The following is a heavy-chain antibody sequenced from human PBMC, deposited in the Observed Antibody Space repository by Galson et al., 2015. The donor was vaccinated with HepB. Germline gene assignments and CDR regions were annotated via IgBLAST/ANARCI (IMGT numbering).Heavy chain of an antibody. CDR2: ISYDGSNK. D-gene: IGHD3-9*01. J-gene: IGHJ4*02. Sequence: SLRLSCATSGFTFSSYGMHWVRQAPGKGLEWVAVISYDGSNKYYADSVKGRFTISRDNPKNTLYLQMNSLRAEDTAVYYCAKDPGFDLTGYQNCFDYWSQGTLVTVSS. V-gene: IGHV3-30*18. CDR1: GFTFSSYG. CDR3: AKDPGFDLTGYQNCFDY.